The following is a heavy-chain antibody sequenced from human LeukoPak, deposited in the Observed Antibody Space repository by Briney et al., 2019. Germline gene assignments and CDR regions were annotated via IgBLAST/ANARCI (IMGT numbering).Heavy chain of an antibody. CDR1: GFTFSSYS. Sequence: GGSLRLSCAASGFTFSSYSMNWVRQAPGKGLEWVSYISSSSSTIYYADSVKGRFTISRDNAKNSLYLQMNSLRAEDTAVYYCARVELAAQYYYMDVWGKGTTVTVSS. J-gene: IGHJ6*03. CDR2: ISSSSSTI. CDR3: ARVELAAQYYYMDV. D-gene: IGHD5-24*01. V-gene: IGHV3-48*04.